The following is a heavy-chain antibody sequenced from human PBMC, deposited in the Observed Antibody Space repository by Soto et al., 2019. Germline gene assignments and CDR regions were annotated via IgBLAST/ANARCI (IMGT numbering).Heavy chain of an antibody. CDR2: INHSGST. V-gene: IGHV4-34*01. D-gene: IGHD2-8*01. Sequence: RQPPGKGLEWIGEINHSGSTNYNPSLKSRVTISVDTSKNQFSLKLSSVTAADTAVYYCARTTETAHDAISLSGQATRVT. J-gene: IGHJ3*01. CDR3: ARTTETAHDAISL.